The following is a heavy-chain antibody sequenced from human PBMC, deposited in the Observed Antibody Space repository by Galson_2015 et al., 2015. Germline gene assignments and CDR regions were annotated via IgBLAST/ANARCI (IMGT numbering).Heavy chain of an antibody. CDR3: ARPYGYSYARGAFDI. J-gene: IGHJ3*02. V-gene: IGHV5-51*03. Sequence: QSGAEVKKPGESLKISCKGSGYSFTSYWIGWVRRMPGKGLEWMGIIYPGDSDTRYSPSFQGQVTISADKSISTAYLQWSSLKASDTAMYYCARPYGYSYARGAFDIWGQGTMVTVSS. D-gene: IGHD5-18*01. CDR1: GYSFTSYW. CDR2: IYPGDSDT.